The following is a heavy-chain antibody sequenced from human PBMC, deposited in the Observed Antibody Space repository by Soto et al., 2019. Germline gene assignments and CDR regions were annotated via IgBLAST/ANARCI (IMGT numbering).Heavy chain of an antibody. D-gene: IGHD4-17*01. Sequence: QVQLVQSGAEVKKPGSSVKVSCKASGGTFSSYTISWVRQAPGQGLEWMGRIIPILGIANYAQKFQGRVTITADKSPSTAYIDLSSLRSEDTAVYYCTRDPSTVTPFDYWGQGPLVTVSS. CDR3: TRDPSTVTPFDY. J-gene: IGHJ4*02. CDR2: IIPILGIA. CDR1: GGTFSSYT. V-gene: IGHV1-69*08.